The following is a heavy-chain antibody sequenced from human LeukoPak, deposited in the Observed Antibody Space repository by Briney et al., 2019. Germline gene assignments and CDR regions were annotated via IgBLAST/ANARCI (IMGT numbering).Heavy chain of an antibody. D-gene: IGHD3-22*01. Sequence: GGTLRLSCAASGFSVSSNYMNWVRQAPGKGLEWVSVIYSGGSTYYADSVKGRFTISRDTSKNTLYLRMNSLRAEDTAVYYCARLDSSGYRSFDYWGQGTLVTVSS. J-gene: IGHJ4*02. CDR1: GFSVSSNY. CDR3: ARLDSSGYRSFDY. V-gene: IGHV3-53*01. CDR2: IYSGGST.